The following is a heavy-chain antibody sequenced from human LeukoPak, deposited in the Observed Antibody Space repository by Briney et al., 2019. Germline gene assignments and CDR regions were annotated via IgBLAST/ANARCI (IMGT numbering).Heavy chain of an antibody. CDR2: INHSGST. V-gene: IGHV4-34*01. Sequence: PSETLSLTCAVHGGSFSGYYWSWIRQPPGKGLEWIGEINHSGSTNYNPSLKSRVTISVDTSKNQFSLKLSSVTAADTAVYYCARGRSGYYGSGSQIDYWGQGTLVTVSS. CDR1: GGSFSGYY. CDR3: ARGRSGYYGSGSQIDY. J-gene: IGHJ4*02. D-gene: IGHD3-10*01.